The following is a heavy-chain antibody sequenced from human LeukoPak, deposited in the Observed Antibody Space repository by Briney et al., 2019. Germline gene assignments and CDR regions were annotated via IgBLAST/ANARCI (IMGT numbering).Heavy chain of an antibody. D-gene: IGHD3-22*01. V-gene: IGHV3-23*01. J-gene: IGHJ4*02. CDR2: ISGSGGST. CDR1: GFTFSSYA. Sequence: GGSLRLSCAASGFTFSSYAMSWVRQAPGKGLEWVSAISGSGGSTYYADSVKGRFTISRDNSKNTLYLQMNSLRAEDTAVYYCAKDPGGGQWLLLRRSPYYFDYWGQGTLVTVSS. CDR3: AKDPGGGQWLLLRRSPYYFDY.